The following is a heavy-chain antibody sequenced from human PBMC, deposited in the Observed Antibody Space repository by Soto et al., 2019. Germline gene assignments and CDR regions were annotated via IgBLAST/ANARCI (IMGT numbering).Heavy chain of an antibody. D-gene: IGHD3-22*01. CDR3: ARESGDYYDSSGYRPGVVASDGVIDY. Sequence: PSETLSLTCTVSGGSISSGGYYWSWIRQHPGKGLEWIGYIYYSGSTYYNPSLKSRVTISVDTSKNQFSLKLSSVTAADTAVYHCARESGDYYDSSGYRPGVVASDGVIDYWGQGTLVTVSS. CDR2: IYYSGST. CDR1: GGSISSGGYY. J-gene: IGHJ4*02. V-gene: IGHV4-31*03.